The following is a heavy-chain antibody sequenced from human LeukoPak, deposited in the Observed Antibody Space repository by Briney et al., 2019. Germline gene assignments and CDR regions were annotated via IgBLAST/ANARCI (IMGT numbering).Heavy chain of an antibody. D-gene: IGHD5-18*01. CDR3: VQGMDIAMVSAFDY. V-gene: IGHV3-64D*09. Sequence: GGSLRLSCSASGFTFSSYAMHWVRQAPGKGLEYVSAISSNGGSTYYADSVKGRFTISRDNSKNTLYLQMSSLRAEDTAVYYCVQGMDIAMVSAFDYWGQGTLVTVSS. CDR1: GFTFSSYA. CDR2: ISSNGGST. J-gene: IGHJ4*02.